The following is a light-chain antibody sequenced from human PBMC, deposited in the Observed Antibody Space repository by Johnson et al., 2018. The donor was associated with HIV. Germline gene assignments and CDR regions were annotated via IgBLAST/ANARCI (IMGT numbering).Light chain of an antibody. CDR2: KNN. CDR1: SSTFGNSY. V-gene: IGLV1-51*02. Sequence: QSVLTQPPSVYVAPGQKVTISCSGTSSTFGNSYISWYQLLPGSPPKLLIFKNNERPSGIPDRFSGSKSGTSATLDITGLQTGDEADYYCATWDTSLSAGGVFGTGTKVTVL. CDR3: ATWDTSLSAGGV. J-gene: IGLJ1*01.